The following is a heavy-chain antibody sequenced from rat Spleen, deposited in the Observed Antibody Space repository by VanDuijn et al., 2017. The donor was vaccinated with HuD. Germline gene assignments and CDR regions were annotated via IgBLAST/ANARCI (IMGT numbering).Heavy chain of an antibody. V-gene: IGHV5-7*01. CDR1: GFTFSDYY. CDR2: LSYDATAP. J-gene: IGHJ4*01. Sequence: EVQLVESDGGLVQPGRSLKLSCAASGFTFSDYYMAWVRQAPTKGLEWVATLSYDATAPYYRDSVKGRFTISRDNAKSTLYLQMDSLRSEDTATYDCVRQRWDVMDAWGQGASVTVSS. CDR3: VRQRWDVMDA.